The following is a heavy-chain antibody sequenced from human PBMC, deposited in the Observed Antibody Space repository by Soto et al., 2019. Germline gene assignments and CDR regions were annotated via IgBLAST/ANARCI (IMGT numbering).Heavy chain of an antibody. Sequence: GGSLRLSCAASGFTFSSYGMSGVRHAPGKGLEGVANIKQDGSEKYYVDSVKGRCTISRDNAKNSLYLQMNSLRAEDTAVYYCARAGTTGRHHDFYIWEQGTM. CDR1: GFTFSSYG. CDR2: IKQDGSEK. J-gene: IGHJ3*02. CDR3: ARAGTTGRHHDFYI. V-gene: IGHV3-7*01.